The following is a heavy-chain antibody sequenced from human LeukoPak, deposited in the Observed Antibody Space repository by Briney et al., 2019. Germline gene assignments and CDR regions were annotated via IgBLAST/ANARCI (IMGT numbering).Heavy chain of an antibody. D-gene: IGHD3-10*01. Sequence: GGSLRLSCAASGLTFSSYSMNWVRQAPGKGLEWVSSISSSSSYIYYADSVKGRFTISRDNAKNSLYLQMNSLRAEDTAVYYCARDLYGSGSYPPYYYYYGMDVWGQGTTVTVSS. V-gene: IGHV3-21*01. CDR2: ISSSSSYI. CDR3: ARDLYGSGSYPPYYYYYGMDV. CDR1: GLTFSSYS. J-gene: IGHJ6*02.